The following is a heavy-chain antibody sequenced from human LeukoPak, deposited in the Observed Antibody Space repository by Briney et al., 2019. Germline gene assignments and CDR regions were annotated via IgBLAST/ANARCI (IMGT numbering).Heavy chain of an antibody. D-gene: IGHD3-22*01. J-gene: IGHJ4*01. Sequence: PGGSLRLPCAASGFTVSRNYMYWVRQALGQGLEWVSLINSDGNTYYANSVKGRFTISRDNSKNTLYLQMNSLRAEDTAVYYCAKARITMIVVAFDYWGHGTLVTVSS. V-gene: IGHV3-53*01. CDR3: AKARITMIVVAFDY. CDR1: GFTVSRNY. CDR2: INSDGNT.